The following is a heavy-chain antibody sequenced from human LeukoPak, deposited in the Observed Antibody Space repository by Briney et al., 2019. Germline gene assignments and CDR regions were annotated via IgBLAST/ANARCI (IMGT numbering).Heavy chain of an antibody. CDR2: IWYDGSNK. D-gene: IGHD4-11*01. CDR1: GFTFSSYG. J-gene: IGHJ3*02. CDR3: ARDDFSYLEGADNAFDI. Sequence: GRSLRLSCAASGFTFSSYGMHWVRQAPGKGLEWVAVIWYDGSNKYYADSVKGRFAISRDNSKNTLYLQMNSLRAEDKAVYYCARDDFSYLEGADNAFDIWGQGTMVTVSS. V-gene: IGHV3-33*01.